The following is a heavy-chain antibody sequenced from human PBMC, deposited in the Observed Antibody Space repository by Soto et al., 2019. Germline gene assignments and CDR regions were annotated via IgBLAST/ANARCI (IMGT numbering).Heavy chain of an antibody. J-gene: IGHJ4*02. CDR3: ATGAAGVAAHVI. CDR1: GYTFNDYE. V-gene: IGHV1-8*02. D-gene: IGHD6-13*01. Sequence: QEQLVQSAAEVKKPGASVRVSCMTSGYTFNDYEINWVRHATGQGLEWIGWMNPNSGETGYAQRFQGRVTMTADTSTSTAYMEVRSLRSDDTAVYYCATGAAGVAAHVIWGQGTLVTVSS. CDR2: MNPNSGET.